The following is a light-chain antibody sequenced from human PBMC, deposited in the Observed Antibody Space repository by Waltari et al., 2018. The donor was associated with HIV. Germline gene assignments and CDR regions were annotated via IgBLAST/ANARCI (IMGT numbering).Light chain of an antibody. CDR2: AAS. CDR3: QQSYSTPPVT. CDR1: QSISSY. V-gene: IGKV1-39*01. Sequence: DIQMTQSPSSLSASVGDRVTITCRASQSISSYLNWYQQKPGKAPKLLIYAASSLQSVVPSRVSGSGTGTDFTLTISSLQPEDFATYYCQQSYSTPPVTFGPGTKVDIK. J-gene: IGKJ3*01.